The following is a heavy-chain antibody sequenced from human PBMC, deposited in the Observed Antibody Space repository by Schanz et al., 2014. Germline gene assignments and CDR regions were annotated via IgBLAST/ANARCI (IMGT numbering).Heavy chain of an antibody. CDR2: ISGSGGST. CDR1: GFSFGTYA. D-gene: IGHD3-10*01. CDR3: ARPALWFGDNCFDP. J-gene: IGHJ5*02. V-gene: IGHV3-23*01. Sequence: ESGGGLVQPGGSLRLSCAASGFSFGTYAMSWVRQAPGKGLLWVSAISGSGGSTYYADSVKGRFTISRDNAKNSLFLQMNSLRAEDTAVYYCARPALWFGDNCFDPWGQGTLVTVSS.